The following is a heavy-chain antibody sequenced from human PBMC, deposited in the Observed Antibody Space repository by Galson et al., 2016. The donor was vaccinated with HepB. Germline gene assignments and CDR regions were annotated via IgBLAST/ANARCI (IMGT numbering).Heavy chain of an antibody. CDR3: AKEGRDILTGYYNGDAFDI. V-gene: IGHV3-53*01. Sequence: SLRLSCAVSGLIISTNYMSWVRQAPGSGLEWVSVIYGGGSTFYADSVKGRFTISGDNSKNTVYLQMNSLAAEDTAVYYCAKEGRDILTGYYNGDAFDIWGQGTMVTVSS. D-gene: IGHD3-9*01. CDR1: GLIISTNY. CDR2: IYGGGST. J-gene: IGHJ3*02.